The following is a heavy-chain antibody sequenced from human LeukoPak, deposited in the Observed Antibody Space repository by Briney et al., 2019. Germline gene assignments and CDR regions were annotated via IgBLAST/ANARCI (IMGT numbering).Heavy chain of an antibody. CDR3: GKEATWSLFST. CDR1: QFALTTYG. D-gene: IGHD2-21*01. CDR2: IGDSGVPT. V-gene: IGHV3-23*01. J-gene: IGHJ4*03. Sequence: PGGSLRSPCGVPQFALTTYGLRGGGQAPGRGLEWVSYIGDSGVPTYYADSVKGPFTSSRDNSQNTLYLQMNSLGADDTAVYSGGKEATWSLFSTWGHGTLVTVSS.